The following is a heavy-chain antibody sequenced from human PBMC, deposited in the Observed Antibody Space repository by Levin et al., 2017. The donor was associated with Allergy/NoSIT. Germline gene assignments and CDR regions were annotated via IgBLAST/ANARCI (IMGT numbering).Heavy chain of an antibody. V-gene: IGHV3-49*04. Sequence: GGSLRLSCTGSGSTFGDYAMSWVRQAPGKGLEWVGFIRNKAHGGTTEYAASVKGRLTISRDDSKSIAYLQMNSLKTEDTAVYFCARGRPPNYDYDWGSYRDGYFDYWGQGTLVTVSS. CDR3: ARGRPPNYDYDWGSYRDGYFDY. CDR1: GSTFGDYA. J-gene: IGHJ4*02. CDR2: IRNKAHGGTT. D-gene: IGHD3-16*02.